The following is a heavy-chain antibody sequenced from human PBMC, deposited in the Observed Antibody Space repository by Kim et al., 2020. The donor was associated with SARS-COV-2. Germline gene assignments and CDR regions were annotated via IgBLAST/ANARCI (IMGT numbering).Heavy chain of an antibody. CDR2: SSYI. Sequence: SSYIYYADSGKGRFTISRDNAKNSLYLQMNSLRAEDTAVYYCARDSSGWEWGQGTLVTVSS. V-gene: IGHV3-21*01. D-gene: IGHD6-19*01. CDR3: ARDSSGWE. J-gene: IGHJ4*02.